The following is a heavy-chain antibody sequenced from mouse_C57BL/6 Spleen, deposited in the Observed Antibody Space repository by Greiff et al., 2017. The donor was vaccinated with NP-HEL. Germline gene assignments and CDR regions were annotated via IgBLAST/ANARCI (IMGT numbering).Heavy chain of an antibody. CDR1: GYTFTDYE. J-gene: IGHJ4*01. D-gene: IGHD1-1*01. CDR2: IDPETGGT. Sequence: VQLQQSGAELVRPGASVTLSCKASGYTFTDYEMHWVKQTPVHGLEWIGAIDPETGGTAYNQKFKGKAILTADKSSSTAYMELRSLTSEDSAVYYCTSLLLLYAMDYWGQGTSVTVSS. V-gene: IGHV1-15*01. CDR3: TSLLLLYAMDY.